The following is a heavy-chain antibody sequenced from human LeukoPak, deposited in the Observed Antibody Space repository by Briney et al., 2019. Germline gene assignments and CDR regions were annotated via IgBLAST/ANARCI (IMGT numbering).Heavy chain of an antibody. CDR1: GGSISGYY. D-gene: IGHD6-13*01. V-gene: IGHV4-34*01. Sequence: PSETLSLTCTVSGGSISGYYWSWIRQPPGKGLEWIGEINHSGSTNYNPSLKSRVTISIDTSKNQFSLKLSSVTAADTAVYYCAGYSSSSCGWGQGTLVTVSS. CDR3: AGYSSSSCG. J-gene: IGHJ4*02. CDR2: INHSGST.